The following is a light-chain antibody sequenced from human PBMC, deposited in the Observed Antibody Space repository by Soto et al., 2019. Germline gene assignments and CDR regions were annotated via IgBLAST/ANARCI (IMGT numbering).Light chain of an antibody. Sequence: QSALTQPASESGAPGQSNTIACTGTSSDVGGYNYVSWYQQHPSKAPKLMIYEVSNRPSGVSNRFSGSKSGNTSSLTISGLQAEDEADYYCSSYTTSSTHWVFGGGTKITVL. V-gene: IGLV2-14*01. CDR1: SSDVGGYNY. CDR2: EVS. J-gene: IGLJ3*02. CDR3: SSYTTSSTHWV.